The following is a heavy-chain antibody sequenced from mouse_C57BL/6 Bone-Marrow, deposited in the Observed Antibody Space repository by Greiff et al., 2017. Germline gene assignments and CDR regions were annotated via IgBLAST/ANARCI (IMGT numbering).Heavy chain of an antibody. CDR3: ARNYYQDY. CDR2: ISSGSSTI. D-gene: IGHD1-1*01. J-gene: IGHJ2*01. Sequence: EVNVVESGGGLVKPGGSLKLSCAASGFTFSDYGMHWVRQAPEQGLEWVAYISSGSSTIYYADTVKGRFTISRDNAKNTLFLQMTSLRPEDTAMYYCARNYYQDYWGQGTTLTVSS. CDR1: GFTFSDYG. V-gene: IGHV5-17*01.